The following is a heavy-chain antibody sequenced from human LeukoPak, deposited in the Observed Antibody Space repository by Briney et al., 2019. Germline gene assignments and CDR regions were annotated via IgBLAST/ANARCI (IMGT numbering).Heavy chain of an antibody. D-gene: IGHD6-19*01. Sequence: GGSLRLSCTASGFTFSSYAMHWVRQATGKGLEWVAFIRYDGSNEYYADSVKGRFTISRDNSKNTLYLQMNSLRAEDTAMYYCAKQYSSGWSSGAFDIWGQGTMVTVSS. J-gene: IGHJ3*02. CDR3: AKQYSSGWSSGAFDI. CDR2: IRYDGSNE. V-gene: IGHV3-30*02. CDR1: GFTFSSYA.